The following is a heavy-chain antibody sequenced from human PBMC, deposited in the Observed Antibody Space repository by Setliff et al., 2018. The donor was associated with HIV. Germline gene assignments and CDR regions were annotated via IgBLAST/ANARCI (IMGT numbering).Heavy chain of an antibody. CDR2: INYSGRP. V-gene: IGHV4-59*11. CDR1: GGSINDHY. CDR3: ARHNVITYGGLFFDYYYYGMDV. Sequence: PSETLSLTCSLSGGSINDHYLSWIRQSPGKGLEWIGSINYSGRPKYNPSLNSRGTISLDTSKNELSLKLTSVTAADTALYYCARHNVITYGGLFFDYYYYGMDVWAHGTTVTVSS. J-gene: IGHJ6*02. D-gene: IGHD3-16*01.